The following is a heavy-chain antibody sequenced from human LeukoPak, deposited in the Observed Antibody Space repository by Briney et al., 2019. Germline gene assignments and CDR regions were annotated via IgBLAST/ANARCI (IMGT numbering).Heavy chain of an antibody. V-gene: IGHV3-53*01. J-gene: IGHJ6*03. CDR3: ARGVGGCSSTSCYSYMDV. CDR2: IYSGGST. CDR1: GFTVSSNY. Sequence: GGSLRLSCAASGFTVSSNYMSWVRQAPGKGLEWVSVIYSGGSTYYADSVKGRFTISRDNSKNTLYLQMNSLRAEVTAVYYCARGVGGCSSTSCYSYMDVWGKGTTVTVSS. D-gene: IGHD2-2*01.